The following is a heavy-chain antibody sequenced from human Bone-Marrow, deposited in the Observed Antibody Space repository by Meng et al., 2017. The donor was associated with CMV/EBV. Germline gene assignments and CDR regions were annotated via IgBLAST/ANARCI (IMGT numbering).Heavy chain of an antibody. CDR2: IWYDGSNE. CDR3: ARIGVGTASFYYYGMDV. Sequence: GGSLRLSCAASGFTFSSYGMHWVRQAPGKGLEWVALIWYDGSNEKYAESVKGRFTISRDNAKNSLYLQMNSLRVEDTAVYYCARIGVGTASFYYYGMDVWGQGTTVTVSS. V-gene: IGHV3-33*01. D-gene: IGHD3-3*01. CDR1: GFTFSSYG. J-gene: IGHJ6*02.